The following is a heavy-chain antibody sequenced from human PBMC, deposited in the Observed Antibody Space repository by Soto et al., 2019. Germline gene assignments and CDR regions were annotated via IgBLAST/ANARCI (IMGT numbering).Heavy chain of an antibody. J-gene: IGHJ6*02. CDR2: SIPMPGTA. CDR1: GGTFGSYA. D-gene: IGHD2-2*01. Sequence: QVQLVQSGAEVKKPGSSVKVSCKASGGTFGSYAISWVRQAPGQGLEWMGGSIPMPGTANDSQKFQGRVTIAADDSTSTAYMELSSLRSEDTAVYYCARSQGSSTSLEIYYYYYYGMDVWGQGTTVTVSS. V-gene: IGHV1-69*01. CDR3: ARSQGSSTSLEIYYYYYYGMDV.